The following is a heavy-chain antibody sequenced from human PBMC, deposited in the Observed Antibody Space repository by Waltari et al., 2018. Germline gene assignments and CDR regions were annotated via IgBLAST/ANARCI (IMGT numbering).Heavy chain of an antibody. J-gene: IGHJ5*02. CDR2: ISSSGSTI. CDR1: GFTFSSYE. D-gene: IGHD3-3*01. V-gene: IGHV3-48*03. Sequence: EVQLVESGGGLVQPGGSLRLSCAASGFTFSSYEMNWVRQAPGKGLDWVSYISSSGSTIYYADSVKCRFTISRDNAKNSLYLQMNSLRAEDTAVYYCAREGFLDKNWFDPWGQGTLVTVSS. CDR3: AREGFLDKNWFDP.